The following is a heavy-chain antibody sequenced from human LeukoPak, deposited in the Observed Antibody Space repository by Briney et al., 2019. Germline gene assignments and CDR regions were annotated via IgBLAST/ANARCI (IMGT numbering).Heavy chain of an antibody. V-gene: IGHV1-2*02. CDR2: INPNSGGT. CDR3: ARAGFLEWFPTQSDAFDI. J-gene: IGHJ3*02. D-gene: IGHD3-3*01. Sequence: ASVKVSCKASGYTFTGYYMHWVRQAPGQGLEWMGWINPNSGGTNYAQKFQGRVTMTRDTSISTAYMELSRLRSDDTAVYYCARAGFLEWFPTQSDAFDIWGQGTMVTVSS. CDR1: GYTFTGYY.